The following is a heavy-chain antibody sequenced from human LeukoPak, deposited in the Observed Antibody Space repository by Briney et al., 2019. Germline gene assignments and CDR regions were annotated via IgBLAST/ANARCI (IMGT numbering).Heavy chain of an antibody. CDR2: IKQDGSEK. CDR3: ARGVNWWYFDL. Sequence: GGSLRLSCAASGFTFSSYWMNWVRQAPGKGLEWVANIKQDGSEKYYVDSVKGRFTISRDNAKNSLYLQMNSLRVEDTAVYYCARGVNWWYFDLWGRGTLVTVSS. CDR1: GFTFSSYW. V-gene: IGHV3-7*01. D-gene: IGHD1-1*01. J-gene: IGHJ2*01.